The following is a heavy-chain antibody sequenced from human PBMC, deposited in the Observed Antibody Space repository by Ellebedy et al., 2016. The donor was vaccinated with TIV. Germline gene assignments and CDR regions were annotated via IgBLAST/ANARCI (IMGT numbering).Heavy chain of an antibody. Sequence: SVKVSCKASAGSFSSYPISWVRQAPGHGLEWMGRAIPILGLTNYAQKFQGRVTITADKFTSTAYMELNRLRSEDTAVYYCAKGISYPSMVRGVIPPPWYWGQGTLITVSS. J-gene: IGHJ4*02. CDR3: AKGISYPSMVRGVIPPPWY. D-gene: IGHD3-10*01. CDR2: AIPILGLT. CDR1: AGSFSSYP. V-gene: IGHV1-69*04.